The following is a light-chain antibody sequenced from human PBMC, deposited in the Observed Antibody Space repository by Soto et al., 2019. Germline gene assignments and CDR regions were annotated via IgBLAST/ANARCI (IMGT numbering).Light chain of an antibody. V-gene: IGKV1-5*03. J-gene: IGKJ2*01. CDR2: KAS. CDR3: QQYQSFPYT. CDR1: QSISIG. Sequence: DIQMTQSPSTLSASVGDRVTITCRASQSISIGLAWYQRKPGKAPNLLIYKASRLESGVPSRFSGSGSGTEFTLTISSLQPDDFATYYCQQYQSFPYTFGRGTKVEVK.